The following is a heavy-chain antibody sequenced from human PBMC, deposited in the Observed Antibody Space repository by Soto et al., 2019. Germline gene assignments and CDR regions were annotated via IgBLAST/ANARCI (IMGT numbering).Heavy chain of an antibody. D-gene: IGHD5-18*01. CDR3: TTDHRDTAMVRFNYYGMDV. Sequence: PGGSLRLSCAASGFTFSNAWMSWVRQAPGKGLEWVGRIKSKTDGGTTDYAAPVKGRFTISRDDSKNTLYLQMNSLKTEDTAVYYCTTDHRDTAMVRFNYYGMDVWGQGTTVTVSS. CDR1: GFTFSNAW. V-gene: IGHV3-15*01. J-gene: IGHJ6*02. CDR2: IKSKTDGGTT.